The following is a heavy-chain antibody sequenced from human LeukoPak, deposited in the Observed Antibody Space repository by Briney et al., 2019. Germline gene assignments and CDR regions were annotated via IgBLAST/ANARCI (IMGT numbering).Heavy chain of an antibody. CDR3: AICSSTWSGDRPDS. CDR2: ILHIFRMT. D-gene: IGHD2-2*01. J-gene: IGHJ4*02. CDR1: GCTFINYP. V-gene: IGHV1-69*13. Sequence: ASVKVSCKASGCTFINYPISWLRPPAAQGREGMGGILHIFRMTNYAEKFQGRVTITADESTTTAYLELNSLRSEDTAVYYCAICSSTWSGDRPDSWGQGSLVTVSS.